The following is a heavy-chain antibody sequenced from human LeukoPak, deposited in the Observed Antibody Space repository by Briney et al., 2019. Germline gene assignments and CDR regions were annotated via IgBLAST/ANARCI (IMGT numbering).Heavy chain of an antibody. CDR3: ARVRVAKVVWFGDLNRPDYLDY. D-gene: IGHD3-10*01. CDR2: IYTSGST. CDR1: GGSISSGSYY. J-gene: IGHJ4*02. Sequence: ASETLSLTCTVSGGSISSGSYYWSWIRQPAGKGLEWIGRIYTSGSTNYNPSLKSRVTISVDTSKNQFSLKLSSVTAAGTAVYYCARVRVAKVVWFGDLNRPDYLDYWGQGTLVTVSS. V-gene: IGHV4-61*02.